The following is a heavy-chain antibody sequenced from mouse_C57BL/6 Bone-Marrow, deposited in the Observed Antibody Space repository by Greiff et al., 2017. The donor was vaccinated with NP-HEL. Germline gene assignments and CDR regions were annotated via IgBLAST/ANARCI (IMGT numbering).Heavy chain of an antibody. D-gene: IGHD2-3*01. CDR2: IDPSDSET. CDR3: ARGGYYDAY. Sequence: QVQLQQPGAELVRPGSSVKLSCKASGYTFTSYWMHWVKQRPIQGLEWIGNIDPSDSETHYNQKFKYKATLTVDKSSSTAYMQLSSLTSEDSAVYYCARGGYYDAYWGQGTLVTVSA. J-gene: IGHJ3*01. V-gene: IGHV1-52*01. CDR1: GYTFTSYW.